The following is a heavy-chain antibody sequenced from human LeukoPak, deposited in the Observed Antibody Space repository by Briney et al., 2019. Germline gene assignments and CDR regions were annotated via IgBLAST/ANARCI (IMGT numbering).Heavy chain of an antibody. J-gene: IGHJ3*02. CDR2: ISGSGGST. V-gene: IGHV3-23*01. CDR3: ARDGEVMISTNAFDI. CDR1: GCTFSSYA. Sequence: PGGSLRLSCAASGCTFSSYAMSWVRQAPGKGLEWVSAISGSGGSTYYADSVKGRFTISRDNSKNTLYLQMNSLRAEDTAVYYCARDGEVMISTNAFDIWGQGTMVTVSS. D-gene: IGHD3-16*01.